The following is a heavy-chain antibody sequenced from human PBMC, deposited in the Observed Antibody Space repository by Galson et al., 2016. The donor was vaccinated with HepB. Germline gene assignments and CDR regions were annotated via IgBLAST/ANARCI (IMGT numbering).Heavy chain of an antibody. J-gene: IGHJ4*02. CDR1: GYIFTNYL. Sequence: ASGYIFTNYLIHWVRQAPGQGLEWMGWINAANGNTRYSQKFQGRVTITRDTSADTAYMELSSLRSEDTAVYYCARDPWEQRFDYWGQGTLVTVSS. CDR3: ARDPWEQRFDY. CDR2: INAANGNT. D-gene: IGHD1-26*01. V-gene: IGHV1-3*01.